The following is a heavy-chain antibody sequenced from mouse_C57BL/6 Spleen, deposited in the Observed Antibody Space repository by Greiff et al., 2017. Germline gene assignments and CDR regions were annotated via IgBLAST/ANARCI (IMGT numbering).Heavy chain of an antibody. V-gene: IGHV1-72*01. CDR2: FDPNSGGT. D-gene: IGHD1-1*01. Sequence: VQLQQPGAELVKPGASVKLSCKASGYTFTSYWMHWVKQRPGRGLEWVGRFDPNSGGTKYNEKFKSKATLTVDKPSSTAYMQLSSLTSVDSSVYYCAKTTVVAGDYWGQGTTHTVSS. CDR1: GYTFTSYW. J-gene: IGHJ2*01. CDR3: AKTTVVAGDY.